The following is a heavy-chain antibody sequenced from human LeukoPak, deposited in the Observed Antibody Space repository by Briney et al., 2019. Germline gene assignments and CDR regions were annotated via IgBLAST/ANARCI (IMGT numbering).Heavy chain of an antibody. CDR2: MNPNSGNT. CDR1: SYTFTSYG. D-gene: IGHD6-19*01. CDR3: ARGQDGTSYSSGWYGDNWFDP. J-gene: IGHJ5*02. Sequence: GASVKVSCKASSYTFTSYGISWVRQAPGQGLEWMGWMNPNSGNTGYAQKFQGRVTITRNTSISTAHMELSSLRSEDTAVYYCARGQDGTSYSSGWYGDNWFDPWGQGTLVTVSS. V-gene: IGHV1-8*03.